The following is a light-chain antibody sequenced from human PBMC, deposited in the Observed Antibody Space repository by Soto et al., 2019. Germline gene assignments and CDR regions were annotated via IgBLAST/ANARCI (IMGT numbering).Light chain of an antibody. CDR3: LQDYTYPRT. Sequence: AIEMTQSPSSLSASVGDRVTITCRASQGIRNDLGWYQQKPGKAPKLLIYAASSLQSGVPSRFSGSGSGTDFTLTISNLQPEDFATYYCLQDYTYPRTFGQGTKVDIK. J-gene: IGKJ1*01. CDR1: QGIRND. CDR2: AAS. V-gene: IGKV1-6*01.